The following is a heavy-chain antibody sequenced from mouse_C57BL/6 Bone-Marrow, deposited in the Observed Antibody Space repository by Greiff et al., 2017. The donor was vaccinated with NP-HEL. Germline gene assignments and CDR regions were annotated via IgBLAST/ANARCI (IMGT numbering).Heavy chain of an antibody. V-gene: IGHV1-50*01. J-gene: IGHJ4*01. Sequence: VQLQQPGAELVKPGASVKLSCKASGYTFTSYWMQWVKQRPGQGLEWIGEIDPSDSYTNYNQKFKGKATLTVDTSSSTAYMQLSSLTSEDSAVYYCAREGKDAMDDWGQGTSVTVSS. D-gene: IGHD1-3*01. CDR2: IDPSDSYT. CDR3: AREGKDAMDD. CDR1: GYTFTSYW.